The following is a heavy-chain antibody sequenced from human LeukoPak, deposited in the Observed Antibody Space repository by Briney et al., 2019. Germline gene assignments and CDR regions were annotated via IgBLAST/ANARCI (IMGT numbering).Heavy chain of an antibody. CDR2: ISYDGSNK. CDR1: GFTFSSYG. Sequence: QPGGSLRLSCAASGFTFSSYGMHWVRQAPGKGLEWVAVISYDGSNKYYADSVKGRFTISRDNSKNTLYLQMNSLRAEDTAVYYCAKLCRGGSNGSFDIWGQGTMVTVSS. V-gene: IGHV3-30*18. J-gene: IGHJ3*02. D-gene: IGHD2-8*01. CDR3: AKLCRGGSNGSFDI.